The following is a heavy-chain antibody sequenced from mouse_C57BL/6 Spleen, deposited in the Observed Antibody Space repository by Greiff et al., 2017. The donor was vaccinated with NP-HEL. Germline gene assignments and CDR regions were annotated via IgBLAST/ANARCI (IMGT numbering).Heavy chain of an antibody. Sequence: EVKLMESGGGLVKPGGSLKLSCAASGFTFSDYGMHWVRQAPEKGLEWVAYISRGSSTIYYADTVKGRFTISRDNAKNTLFLQMTSLRSEDTAMYYCARPAYYSNGAMDYWGQGTSVTVSS. D-gene: IGHD2-5*01. CDR3: ARPAYYSNGAMDY. J-gene: IGHJ4*01. CDR2: ISRGSSTI. CDR1: GFTFSDYG. V-gene: IGHV5-17*01.